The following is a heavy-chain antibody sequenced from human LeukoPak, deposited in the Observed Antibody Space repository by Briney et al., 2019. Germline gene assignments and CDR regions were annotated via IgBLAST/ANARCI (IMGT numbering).Heavy chain of an antibody. CDR3: ARVHPRYCSSTSCNYYYGMDV. CDR2: IIPIFGTA. CDR1: GGTFSSYA. J-gene: IGHJ6*02. V-gene: IGHV1-69*13. Sequence: GASVKVSCKASGGTFSSYAISWVRQAPGQGLEWMGGIIPIFGTANYAQKFQGRVTITADESTSIAYMELSSLRSEDTAVYYCARVHPRYCSSTSCNYYYGMDVWGQGTTVTVSS. D-gene: IGHD2-2*01.